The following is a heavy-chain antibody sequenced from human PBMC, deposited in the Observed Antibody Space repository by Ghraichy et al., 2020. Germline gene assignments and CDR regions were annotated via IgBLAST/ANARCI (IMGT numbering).Heavy chain of an antibody. Sequence: SETLSLTCTVSGGSISSGGYYWSWIRQHPGKGLEWIGYIYYSGSTYYNPSLKSRVTISVDTSKNQFSLKLSSVTAADTAVYYCARTGDNGSGSSWDYWGQGTLVTVSS. CDR3: ARTGDNGSGSSWDY. CDR2: IYYSGST. D-gene: IGHD3-10*01. CDR1: GGSISSGGYY. V-gene: IGHV4-31*03. J-gene: IGHJ4*02.